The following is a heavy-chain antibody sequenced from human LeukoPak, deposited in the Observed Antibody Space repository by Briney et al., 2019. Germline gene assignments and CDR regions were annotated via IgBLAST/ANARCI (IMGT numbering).Heavy chain of an antibody. J-gene: IGHJ5*02. CDR1: GGSFSGYY. D-gene: IGHD3-3*01. V-gene: IGHV4-34*01. Sequence: PSETLSLTCAVYGGSFSGYYWSWIRQPPGKGLEWIGEINHSGSTNYNPSLKSRVTISVDTSKNQFSLKLSSVTAADTAVYYCARGFLEWYFLYNRFDHWGQGTLVTVSS. CDR2: INHSGST. CDR3: ARGFLEWYFLYNRFDH.